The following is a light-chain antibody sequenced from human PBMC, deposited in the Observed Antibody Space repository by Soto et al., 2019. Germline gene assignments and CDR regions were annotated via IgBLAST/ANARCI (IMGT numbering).Light chain of an antibody. CDR1: QSVSSN. V-gene: IGKV3-15*01. Sequence: EIVMTQSPATLSVSPGERDTLSCRASQSVSSNLAWYQQKPGQAPRLLIYGASTRATGIPARFSGSGSGTECTLTISSLQSEDFAVYYCQQYNTWPYTFGQGTKLEIK. J-gene: IGKJ2*01. CDR2: GAS. CDR3: QQYNTWPYT.